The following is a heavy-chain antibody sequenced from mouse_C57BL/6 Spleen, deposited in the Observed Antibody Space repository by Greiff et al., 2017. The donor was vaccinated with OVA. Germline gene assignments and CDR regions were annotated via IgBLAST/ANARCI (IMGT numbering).Heavy chain of an antibody. V-gene: IGHV5-4*01. CDR3: AREDWDSLAY. J-gene: IGHJ3*01. D-gene: IGHD4-1*01. CDR2: ISDGGSYT. Sequence: EVKLMESGGGLVKPGGSLKLSCAASGFTFSSYAMSWVRQTPEKRLEWVATISDGGSYTYYPDNVKGRFTISRDNAKNNLYLQMSHLKSEDTAMYYCAREDWDSLAYWGQGTLVTVSA. CDR1: GFTFSSYA.